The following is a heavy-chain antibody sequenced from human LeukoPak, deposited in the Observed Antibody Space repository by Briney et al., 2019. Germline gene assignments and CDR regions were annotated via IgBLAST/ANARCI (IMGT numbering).Heavy chain of an antibody. V-gene: IGHV1-69*05. CDR2: IIPIFGTA. CDR1: GGTLSSYA. CDR3: ARGRTGGYMDV. D-gene: IGHD1-14*01. J-gene: IGHJ6*03. Sequence: ASVKVSSKASGGTLSSYAISWVRQAPGQGLEWMGGIIPIFGTANYAQKFQGRVTITTDESTSTAYMELSSLRSEDTAVYYCARGRTGGYMDVWGKGTTVTVSS.